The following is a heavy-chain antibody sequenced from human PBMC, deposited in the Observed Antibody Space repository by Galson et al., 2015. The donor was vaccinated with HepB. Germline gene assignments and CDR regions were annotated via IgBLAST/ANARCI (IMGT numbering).Heavy chain of an antibody. J-gene: IGHJ4*02. CDR3: AAKMYDSSVWSYY. D-gene: IGHD3-22*01. CDR1: GYTLTDLS. Sequence: SVKASCKVSGYTLTDLSMHWGRQAPGNGLEWLGGFDPDDGETIYAQKFQGRVTMTEDTSTDTAYMELSSLRSEDTAVYYCAAKMYDSSVWSYYWGQGTLVTVSS. CDR2: FDPDDGET. V-gene: IGHV1-24*01.